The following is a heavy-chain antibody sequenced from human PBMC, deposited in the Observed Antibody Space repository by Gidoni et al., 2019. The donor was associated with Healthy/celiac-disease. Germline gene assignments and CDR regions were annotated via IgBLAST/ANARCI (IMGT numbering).Heavy chain of an antibody. V-gene: IGHV6-1*01. CDR1: GDSVSSNSAA. D-gene: IGHD3-3*01. CDR3: ARDGAVLKRPGAITIFGPGGMDV. CDR2: TYYRSKWYN. Sequence: QVQLQQSGPGLVKPSQTLSLTCAISGDSVSSNSAAWNWIRQSPSRGLEWLGRTYYRSKWYNDYAVSVKSRITINPDTSKNQFSLQLNSVTPEDTAVYYCARDGAVLKRPGAITIFGPGGMDVWGQGTTVTVSS. J-gene: IGHJ6*02.